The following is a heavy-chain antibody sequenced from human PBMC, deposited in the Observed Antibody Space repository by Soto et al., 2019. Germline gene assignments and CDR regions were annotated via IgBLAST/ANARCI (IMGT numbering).Heavy chain of an antibody. CDR3: ARGRTWFDP. CDR2: IYYSGSS. J-gene: IGHJ5*02. CDR1: GGSISSGGYY. Sequence: SETLSLTCTVSGGSISSGGYYWSWIRQHPGKGLEWMGYIYYSGSSTYNPSLKSRVTISVDTSKNQLSPKLSSVTAADTAVYYCARGRTWFDPWGQGTLVTVSS. V-gene: IGHV4-31*03.